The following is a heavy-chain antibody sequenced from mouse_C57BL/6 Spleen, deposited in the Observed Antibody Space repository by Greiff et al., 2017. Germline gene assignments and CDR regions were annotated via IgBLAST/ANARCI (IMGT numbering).Heavy chain of an antibody. Sequence: QVQLQQSGAELVRPGTSVKVSCKASGYAFTNYLIEWVKQRPGQGLEWIGVINPGSGGTNYNEKFKGKATLTADKSSSTAYMQLSSLTSEDSAVYFGARGDYGSSSYYAMDYWGQGTSVTVSS. CDR2: INPGSGGT. CDR3: ARGDYGSSSYYAMDY. J-gene: IGHJ4*01. CDR1: GYAFTNYL. V-gene: IGHV1-54*01. D-gene: IGHD1-1*01.